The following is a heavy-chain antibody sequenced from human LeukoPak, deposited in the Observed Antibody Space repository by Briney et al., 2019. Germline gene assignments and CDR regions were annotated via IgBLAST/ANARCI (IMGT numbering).Heavy chain of an antibody. J-gene: IGHJ6*02. Sequence: AASVKVSCKASGYTFTSYGISWVRQAPGQGLEWMGWISAYNGNTNYAQKLQGRVTMTTDTSTSTAYMELRSLRSDDTAVYYCARDNYGDYVNYGMDVWGQGTTVTVSS. V-gene: IGHV1-18*01. CDR1: GYTFTSYG. CDR3: ARDNYGDYVNYGMDV. D-gene: IGHD4-17*01. CDR2: ISAYNGNT.